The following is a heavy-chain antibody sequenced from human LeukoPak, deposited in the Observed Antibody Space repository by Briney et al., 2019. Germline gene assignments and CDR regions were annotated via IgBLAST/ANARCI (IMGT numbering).Heavy chain of an antibody. CDR3: ARGHNGSGSYLSYYFDY. Sequence: SETLSLTCTVSGGSISSSYYYWGWIRQPPGKGLEWIGEINHSGSTNYNPSLKSRVTISVDTSKNQFSLKLSSVTAADTAVYYCARGHNGSGSYLSYYFDYWGQGTLVTVSS. V-gene: IGHV4-39*07. CDR2: INHSGST. D-gene: IGHD3-10*01. CDR1: GGSISSSYYY. J-gene: IGHJ4*02.